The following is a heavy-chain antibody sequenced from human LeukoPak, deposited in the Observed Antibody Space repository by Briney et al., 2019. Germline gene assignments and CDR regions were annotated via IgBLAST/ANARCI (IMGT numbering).Heavy chain of an antibody. V-gene: IGHV3-7*02. CDR2: IKQDGSET. CDR3: ARGATVTSPFDY. J-gene: IGHJ4*02. CDR1: GFTFSSYW. D-gene: IGHD4-17*01. Sequence: GGSLRLSCAVSGFTFSSYWMSWVRQAPGKGLEWVANIKQDGSETYYVDSVKGRFTISRDNGKNSLYLQMNSLRDEDTAVYFCARGATVTSPFDYWGQGTLVTVSS.